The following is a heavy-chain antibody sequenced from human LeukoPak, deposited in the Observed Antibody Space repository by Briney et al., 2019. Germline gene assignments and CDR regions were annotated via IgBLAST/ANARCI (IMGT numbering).Heavy chain of an antibody. Sequence: GGSLRLSCAASGVIFNQYWMSWVRQAPGRGLEWVANIDQDGSEKHYVDSVKGRFTISRDNARNSLFLLMNSLRAEDTAVYYCARGRFSYDNTGYSSFYYWGQGTLVTVSS. V-gene: IGHV3-7*01. CDR1: GVIFNQYW. CDR3: ARGRFSYDNTGYSSFYY. D-gene: IGHD2-2*03. CDR2: IDQDGSEK. J-gene: IGHJ4*02.